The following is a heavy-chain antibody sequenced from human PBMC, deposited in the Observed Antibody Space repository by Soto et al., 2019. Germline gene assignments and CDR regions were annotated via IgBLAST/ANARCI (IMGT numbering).Heavy chain of an antibody. V-gene: IGHV3-23*01. D-gene: IGHD2-15*01. J-gene: IGHJ4*02. CDR1: GFTFSSYA. CDR2: ISGSGGST. CDR3: AKERGYCSGGSCQRTDD. Sequence: GGSLRLSCAASGFTFSSYAMSWVRQAPGKGLEWVSAISGSGGSTYYADSVKGRFTISRDNSKNTLYLQMNSLRAEDTAVYYCAKERGYCSGGSCQRTDDWGQGTLVTVSS.